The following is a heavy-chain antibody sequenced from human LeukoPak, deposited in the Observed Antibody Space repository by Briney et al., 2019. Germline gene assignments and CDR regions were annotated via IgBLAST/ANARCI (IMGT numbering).Heavy chain of an antibody. V-gene: IGHV4-59*08. CDR2: IYYSGST. D-gene: IGHD5-12*01. J-gene: IGHJ4*02. Sequence: PSETLSLTCTVSGGSISGHYWTWIRQPPGKGLEWMGYIYYSGSTNYNPSLKSRVTISLDTSKNQFSLKLRSVNAADTAVYYCARQWGANGYGYFDYWGQGTLVNVSS. CDR3: ARQWGANGYGYFDY. CDR1: GGSISGHY.